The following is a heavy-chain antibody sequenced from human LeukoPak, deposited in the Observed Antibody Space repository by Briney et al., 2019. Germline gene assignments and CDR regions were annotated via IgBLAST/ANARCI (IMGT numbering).Heavy chain of an antibody. CDR3: ARADWDTAMIDY. CDR2: IRQDGSEK. V-gene: IGHV3-7*01. Sequence: GGSLRLSCAASGFTFSSYWMIWVRQAPGKGLEWVANIRQDGSEKYYVASVRGRFCISRDNAKNSLYLQMNSLRAEDTAVYYCARADWDTAMIDYWGQGTLVTVSS. D-gene: IGHD5-18*01. CDR1: GFTFSSYW. J-gene: IGHJ4*02.